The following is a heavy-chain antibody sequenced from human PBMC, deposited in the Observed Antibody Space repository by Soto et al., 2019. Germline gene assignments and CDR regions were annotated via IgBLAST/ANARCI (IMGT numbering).Heavy chain of an antibody. CDR3: ARDMHTGFTHYFDP. CDR1: GFPFGDFG. Sequence: SLTLSCAASGFPFGDFGMHWLRQAPGKGLEWVAVISHDGSDKFYADSVKARFTISRDNSKNTLYLQMSGLRAEDTAVYYCARDMHTGFTHYFDPWGQGTLVTVSS. CDR2: ISHDGSDK. V-gene: IGHV3-30*03. J-gene: IGHJ5*02. D-gene: IGHD5-12*01.